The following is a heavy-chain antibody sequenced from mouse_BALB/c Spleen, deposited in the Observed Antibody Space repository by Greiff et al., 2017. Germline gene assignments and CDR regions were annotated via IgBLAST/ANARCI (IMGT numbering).Heavy chain of an antibody. CDR2: ISSGGST. CDR1: GFTFSSYA. Sequence: DVMLVESGGGLVKPGGSLKLSCAASGFTFSSYAMSWVRQTPEKRLEWVASISSGGSTYYPDSVKGRFTISRDNARNILYLQMSSLRSEDTAMYYCARVLYGSMDYWGQGTSVTVSS. D-gene: IGHD1-1*02. CDR3: ARVLYGSMDY. J-gene: IGHJ4*01. V-gene: IGHV5-6-5*01.